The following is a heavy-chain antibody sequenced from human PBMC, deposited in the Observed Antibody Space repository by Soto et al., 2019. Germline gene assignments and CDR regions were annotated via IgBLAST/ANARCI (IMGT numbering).Heavy chain of an antibody. CDR1: GFTFGDYA. Sequence: LRLSCTTSGFTFGDYAMCWFRQAPGKGLEWVGVVRSKAYGGTTDYAASVKGRFDISRDDSKSVAYLQMNSVTTEDTAVYFCARYTYTSRYSYYGMDVWGQGTTVTVSS. J-gene: IGHJ6*02. V-gene: IGHV3-49*03. CDR3: ARYTYTSRYSYYGMDV. D-gene: IGHD6-13*01. CDR2: VRSKAYGGTT.